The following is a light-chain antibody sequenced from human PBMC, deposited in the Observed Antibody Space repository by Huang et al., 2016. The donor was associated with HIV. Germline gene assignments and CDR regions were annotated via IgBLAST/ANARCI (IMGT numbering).Light chain of an antibody. CDR2: GAS. CDR3: QQYGTLPYT. Sequence: EIVLTQSPVTLSLSPGEGASLSCRASQGVHNSYLAWYQQKPDQAPSLLILGASNRATGVPHRFRGSESGTDFTVTISGLEPEDFAVYYCQQYGTLPYTCGQGTKLEI. J-gene: IGKJ2*01. CDR1: QGVHNSY. V-gene: IGKV3-20*01.